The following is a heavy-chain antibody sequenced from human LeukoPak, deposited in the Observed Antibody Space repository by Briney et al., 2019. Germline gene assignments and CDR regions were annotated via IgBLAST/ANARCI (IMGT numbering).Heavy chain of an antibody. J-gene: IGHJ6*03. CDR3: AASPKWPLYMDV. CDR1: GGSIPSDSYY. CDR2: IYYSGGT. Sequence: SETLSLTCTVAGGSIPSDSYYWGWIRQPPGKGLEWIGSIYYSGGTYYNPSLKSRVTISADTSKNHFSLNLNSVTAADTAVYYCAASPKWPLYMDVWGKGTTVTVSS. D-gene: IGHD5-12*01. V-gene: IGHV4-39*02.